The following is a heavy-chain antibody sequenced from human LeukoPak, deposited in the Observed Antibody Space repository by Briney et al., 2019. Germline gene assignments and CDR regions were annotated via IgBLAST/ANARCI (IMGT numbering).Heavy chain of an antibody. D-gene: IGHD3-10*01. J-gene: IGHJ5*02. CDR3: ARASTMVRGVPRWFDP. V-gene: IGHV3-9*01. CDR2: ISWNSGTI. CDR1: GFTFDDYA. Sequence: GGSLRLSCAASGFTFDDYAMHWVRQAPGKGLEWVSGISWNSGTIGYADSVKGRFTISRDNAKSSLYLQMNSLRAEDTAVYYCARASTMVRGVPRWFDPWGQGTLVTVSS.